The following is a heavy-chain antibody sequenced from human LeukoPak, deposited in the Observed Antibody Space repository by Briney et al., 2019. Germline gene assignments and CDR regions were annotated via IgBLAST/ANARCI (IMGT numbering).Heavy chain of an antibody. CDR1: VYTFTIYD. CDR2: MNPNSGST. J-gene: IGHJ4*02. Sequence: GASVTVSFKASVYTFTIYDINWVRQATGQGLEWMGWMNPNSGSTGYAQKFQGRVTITRNTSISTAYMELSGLRSEDTAVYYCARGRSTGYPYYFEYWGQGTLVTVSA. D-gene: IGHD5-12*01. CDR3: ARGRSTGYPYYFEY. V-gene: IGHV1-8*03.